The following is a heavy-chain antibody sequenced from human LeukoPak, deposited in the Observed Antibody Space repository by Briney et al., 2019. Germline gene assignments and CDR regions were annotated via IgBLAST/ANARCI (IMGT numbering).Heavy chain of an antibody. CDR2: IKPDGSDT. Sequence: PGGSLRLSCAASGFTFSDYWMHWVRQVPGKGLVWVSWIKPDGSDTKYADSVKGRFTISRDNAKNTLYLQMNGLRVEDTGLYYCGRDSVELTPVDFWGQGTLVTVSS. CDR1: GFTFSDYW. V-gene: IGHV3-74*03. D-gene: IGHD1-7*01. J-gene: IGHJ4*02. CDR3: GRDSVELTPVDF.